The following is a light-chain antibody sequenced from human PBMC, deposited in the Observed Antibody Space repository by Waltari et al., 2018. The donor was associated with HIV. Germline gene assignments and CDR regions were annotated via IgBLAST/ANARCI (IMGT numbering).Light chain of an antibody. CDR3: CSYGGSYTFV. V-gene: IGLV2-11*01. J-gene: IGLJ2*01. CDR1: SNDVGSYDH. CDR2: DVI. Sequence: QSALTQPRSVSGSPGQSVTISCSGSSNDVGSYDHVSWYHHVPGGAPKVVIYDVIQPPAAISDRFSGSKSGNTAYLWSSGLRIDDEGDYYCCSYGGSYTFVFGGGTRLTV.